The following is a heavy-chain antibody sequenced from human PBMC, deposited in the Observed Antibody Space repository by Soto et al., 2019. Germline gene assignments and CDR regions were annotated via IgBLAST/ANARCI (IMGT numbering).Heavy chain of an antibody. CDR1: GGSISSRNL. D-gene: IGHD3-3*01. Sequence: SETLSLTCAVSGGSISSRNLWTWVRQPPGKGLEWIGEIYHTGGTNYNPSLKSRVTISVDKSKNHFSLSLSSVTAADTAVYYCARGGFGVVFDGDESAFDIWGHGTMVTVSS. J-gene: IGHJ3*02. CDR3: ARGGFGVVFDGDESAFDI. V-gene: IGHV4-4*02. CDR2: IYHTGGT.